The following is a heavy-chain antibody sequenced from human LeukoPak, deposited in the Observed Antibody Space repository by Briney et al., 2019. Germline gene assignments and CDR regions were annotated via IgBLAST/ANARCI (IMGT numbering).Heavy chain of an antibody. J-gene: IGHJ6*02. CDR2: IYTSGST. D-gene: IGHD1-14*01. V-gene: IGHV4-4*07. CDR3: ARQPPQYYGMDV. Sequence: NTSETLSLTRSVSGGSFSNYYWSWIRQPAGKGLEWIGRIYTSGSTNYNPSLKSRVTMSVDTSNNQFSLKLTSVTAADMAVYYCARQPPQYYGMDVWGQGTTVTVSS. CDR1: GGSFSNYY.